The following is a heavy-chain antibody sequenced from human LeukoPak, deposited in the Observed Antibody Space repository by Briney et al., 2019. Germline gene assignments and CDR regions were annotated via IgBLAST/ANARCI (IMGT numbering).Heavy chain of an antibody. CDR2: ISAYNGDT. Sequence: EASVKVSCKASGYTFTSYGISWVRQAPGQGLEWMGWISAYNGDTNYAQNLQGRVTMTTDTSTTTAYMQLRSLRSDDTAVYYCARGLAAPKGLGIEYWGQGTLVTVSS. V-gene: IGHV1-18*01. CDR1: GYTFTSYG. CDR3: ARGLAAPKGLGIEY. J-gene: IGHJ4*02. D-gene: IGHD6-13*01.